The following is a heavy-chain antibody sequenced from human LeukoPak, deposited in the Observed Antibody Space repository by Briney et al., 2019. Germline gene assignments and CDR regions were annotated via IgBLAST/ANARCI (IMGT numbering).Heavy chain of an antibody. Sequence: PSETLSLTCTVSGGSISSDASYWSWIRQHPGKGLEWIGYIYYSGSTYYNPSLKSRVTISVDTSKNQFPLKLSSVTAADTAVYYCARGVSDYGDYSSMAFDYWGQGTLVTVSS. CDR3: ARGVSDYGDYSSMAFDY. CDR2: IYYSGST. D-gene: IGHD4-17*01. J-gene: IGHJ4*02. V-gene: IGHV4-31*03. CDR1: GGSISSDASY.